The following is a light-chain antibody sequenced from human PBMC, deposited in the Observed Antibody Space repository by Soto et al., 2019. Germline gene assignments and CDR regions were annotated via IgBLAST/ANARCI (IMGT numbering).Light chain of an antibody. CDR1: QSIDNK. J-gene: IGKJ5*01. V-gene: IGKV3-15*01. CDR2: GAS. CDR3: QQYSNWPT. Sequence: EIVLTQYPATLSVSPGERATLSCRASQSIDNKLAWYQQRPGQAPRLLISGASTRATGIAARFSGSGSGTEFTLTISSLQSEDSALYYCQQYSNWPTFGQGTRLEVK.